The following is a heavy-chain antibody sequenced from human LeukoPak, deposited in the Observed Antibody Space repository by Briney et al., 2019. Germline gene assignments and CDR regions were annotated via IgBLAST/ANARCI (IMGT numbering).Heavy chain of an antibody. J-gene: IGHJ4*02. CDR2: ISASGSNI. D-gene: IGHD1-1*01. V-gene: IGHV3-48*01. CDR1: GFPLSSYS. CDR3: ARVKGTYFDY. Sequence: PGGSLRLSCTVSGFPLSSYSMNWFRQAPGKGLEWVAYISASGSNIYYVDSVMGRFTVSRGNPKSSLFLQMNSPRAEDTAVYYCARVKGTYFDYWGQGALVTVSS.